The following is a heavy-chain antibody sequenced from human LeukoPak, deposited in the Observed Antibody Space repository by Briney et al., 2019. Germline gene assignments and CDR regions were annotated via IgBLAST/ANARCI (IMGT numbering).Heavy chain of an antibody. CDR3: AVSRPYYFDY. CDR2: IRSKAYGGTT. J-gene: IGHJ4*02. D-gene: IGHD6-19*01. CDR1: GFTFGDYV. V-gene: IGHV3-49*04. Sequence: GGSLRLSCTASGFTFGDYVMSWVRQAPGKGLEWVGFIRSKAYGGTTKNAASVKGRFTISRDNAKNTLYLQMNSLRAEDTAVYYCAVSRPYYFDYWGQGTLVTVSS.